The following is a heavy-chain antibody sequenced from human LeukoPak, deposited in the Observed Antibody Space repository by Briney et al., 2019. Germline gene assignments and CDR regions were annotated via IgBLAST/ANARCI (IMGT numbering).Heavy chain of an antibody. D-gene: IGHD2-15*01. J-gene: IGHJ4*02. CDR3: ARELGYCTGGNCYGGVFHY. CDR2: INHSGST. CDR1: GVSFSGYY. Sequence: SETLSLTCAVNGVSFSGYYWSWIRQPPGKGLGWIGEINHSGSTTYNPSLKSRATISVDTSKNQLSLKLSSVTAADTAVYYCARELGYCTGGNCYGGVFHYWGQGTLVTVSS. V-gene: IGHV4-34*01.